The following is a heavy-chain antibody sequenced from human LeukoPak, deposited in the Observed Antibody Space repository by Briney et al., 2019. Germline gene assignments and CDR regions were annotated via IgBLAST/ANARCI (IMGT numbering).Heavy chain of an antibody. CDR3: ARDQAGVVPAAPDY. V-gene: IGHV1-2*02. Sequence: ASVKVSCKASGYTFTGYYMHWVRQAPGQGLEWMGWINPNSGGTNYAQKFQGRVTMTRDTSISTAYMELSRLRSDDTAVYYCARDQAGVVPAAPDYWGQGTLVTVSS. D-gene: IGHD2-2*01. CDR2: INPNSGGT. J-gene: IGHJ4*02. CDR1: GYTFTGYY.